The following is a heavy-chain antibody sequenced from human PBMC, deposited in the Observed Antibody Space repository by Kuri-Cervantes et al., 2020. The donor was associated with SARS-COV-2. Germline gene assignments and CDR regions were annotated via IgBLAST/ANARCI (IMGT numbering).Heavy chain of an antibody. CDR3: ARGPWDSIAARRFGAFDI. Sequence: SETLSLTCTVSGGSISSSSYYWGWIRQPPGKGLEWIGEINHSGSTNYNPSLKSRVTISVDTSKNQFSLKLSSVTAADTAVYYCARGPWDSIAARRFGAFDIWGQGTMVTVSS. CDR1: GGSISSSSYY. J-gene: IGHJ3*02. V-gene: IGHV4-39*07. CDR2: INHSGST. D-gene: IGHD6-6*01.